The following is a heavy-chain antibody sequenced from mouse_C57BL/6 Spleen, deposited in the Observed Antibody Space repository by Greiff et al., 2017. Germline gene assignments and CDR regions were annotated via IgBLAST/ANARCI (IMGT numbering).Heavy chain of an antibody. CDR2: INPNTGGT. D-gene: IGHD2-5*01. Sequence: VQLQQSGPELVKPGASVKISCKASGYTFTDYYMNWVKQSHGKSLEWIGDINPNTGGTSYNQKFKGKATLTVDKSSSTAYMELRSLTSEDAAVYYGARSTIVTTHCDYGGQGTTLTVAS. J-gene: IGHJ2*01. CDR3: ARSTIVTTHCDY. V-gene: IGHV1-26*01. CDR1: GYTFTDYY.